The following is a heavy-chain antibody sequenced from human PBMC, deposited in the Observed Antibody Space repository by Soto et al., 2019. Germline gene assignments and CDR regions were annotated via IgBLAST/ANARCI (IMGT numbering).Heavy chain of an antibody. CDR1: GYTVTGYY. J-gene: IGHJ5*02. Sequence: ASVKVSCKASGYTVTGYYMHWVRQAPGQGLEWMGWINPNSGGTNYAQKFQGRVTMTRDTSISTAYMELSRLRSDDTAVYYCASRFMATASVLAAWGIGPWGQGT. D-gene: IGHD5-18*01. CDR3: ASRFMATASVLAAWGIGP. V-gene: IGHV1-2*02. CDR2: INPNSGGT.